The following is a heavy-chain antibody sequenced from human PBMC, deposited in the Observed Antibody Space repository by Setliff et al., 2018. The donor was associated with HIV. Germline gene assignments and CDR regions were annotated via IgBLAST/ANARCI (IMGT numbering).Heavy chain of an antibody. CDR1: GFTFDDYA. V-gene: IGHV3-9*01. Sequence: PGGSLRLSCAASGFTFDDYAMHWVRQAPGKGLEWVSGISWNSGNIGYADSVKGRFTISRDNAKNSLYLQMNSLRAEDTALYYCAIGHYRSGWGQGTQVTVSS. CDR2: ISWNSGNI. J-gene: IGHJ4*02. CDR3: AIGHYRSG. D-gene: IGHD3-10*01.